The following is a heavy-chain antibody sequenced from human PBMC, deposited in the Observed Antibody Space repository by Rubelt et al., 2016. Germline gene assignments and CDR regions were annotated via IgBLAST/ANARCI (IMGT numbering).Heavy chain of an antibody. Sequence: GMHWVRQAPGKGLEWVAVISYDGSNKYYADSVKGRFTISRDNSKNTLYLQMNSLRAEDTAVYYCAKEGKYSSSWFDYWGQGTLVTVSS. J-gene: IGHJ4*02. CDR3: AKEGKYSSSWFDY. D-gene: IGHD6-13*01. CDR2: ISYDGSNK. V-gene: IGHV3-30*18.